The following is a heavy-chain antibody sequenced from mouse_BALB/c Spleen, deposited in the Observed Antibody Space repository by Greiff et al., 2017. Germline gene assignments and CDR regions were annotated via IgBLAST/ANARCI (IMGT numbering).Heavy chain of an antibody. V-gene: IGHV1S81*02. CDR2: INPSNGGT. D-gene: IGHD2-3*01. CDR3: TRRLLPYWYFDV. J-gene: IGHJ1*01. CDR1: GYTFTSYY. Sequence: QVQLQQPGAELVKPGASVKLSCKASGYTFTSYYMYWVKQRPGQGLEWIGGINPSNGGTNFNEKFKSKATLTVDKSSSTAYMQLSSLTSEDSAVYYCTRRLLPYWYFDVWGAGTTVTVSS.